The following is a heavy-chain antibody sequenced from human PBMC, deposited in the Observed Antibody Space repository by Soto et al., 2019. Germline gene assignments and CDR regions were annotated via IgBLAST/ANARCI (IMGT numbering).Heavy chain of an antibody. CDR3: VRDFGDLHDFWSGSDY. CDR1: GYSMHSGYY. D-gene: IGHD3-3*01. J-gene: IGHJ4*02. Sequence: SETLSLTCAVSGYSMHSGYYWGWIRQSPGKGLEWIGSVFHSGTTYSTPSLKTRLTISVDTSKNQFSLDLNAVTAADTAVYYCVRDFGDLHDFWSGSDYWGQG. V-gene: IGHV4-38-2*02. CDR2: VFHSGTT.